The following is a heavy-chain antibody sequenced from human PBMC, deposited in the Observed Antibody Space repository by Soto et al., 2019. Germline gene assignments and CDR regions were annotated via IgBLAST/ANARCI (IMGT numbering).Heavy chain of an antibody. V-gene: IGHV4-31*03. CDR2: IYYSGST. CDR3: ARVIVVVPAAISPYFDY. J-gene: IGHJ4*02. Sequence: SETLSLTCTVSGGSISSGGYYWSWIRQHPGKGLEWIGYIYYSGSTYYNPSLKSRVTISVDTSKNQFSLKLSSVTAADTAVYYCARVIVVVPAAISPYFDYWGQGTLVTVS. D-gene: IGHD2-2*02. CDR1: GGSISSGGYY.